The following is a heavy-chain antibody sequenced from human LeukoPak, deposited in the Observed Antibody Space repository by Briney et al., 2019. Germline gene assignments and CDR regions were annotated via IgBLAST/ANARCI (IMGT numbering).Heavy chain of an antibody. CDR2: IYYSGST. Sequence: PSETLSLTCTVSGGSISSSSYYWGWIRQPPGKGLEWIGSIYYSGSTYYTPSLKSRVTISVDTSKNQFSLKLSSVTAADTAVYYCARLGLGGAVAGSIDYWGQGTLVTVSS. J-gene: IGHJ4*02. CDR1: GGSISSSSYY. V-gene: IGHV4-39*01. CDR3: ARLGLGGAVAGSIDY. D-gene: IGHD6-19*01.